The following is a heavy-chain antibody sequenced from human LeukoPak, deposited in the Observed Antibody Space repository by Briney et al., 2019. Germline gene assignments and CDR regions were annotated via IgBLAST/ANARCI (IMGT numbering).Heavy chain of an antibody. V-gene: IGHV4-34*01. CDR2: INHSGST. D-gene: IGHD3-3*01. Sequence: SETLSLTCAVYGGSFSGYYWSWIRQPPGKGLEWIGEINHSGSTNYNPSLKSRVTISVDTSKNQFSLKLSSVTAADTAVYYCARRFYYDFWSGPTTHNWVDPWGQGTLVTVSS. CDR1: GGSFSGYY. CDR3: ARRFYYDFWSGPTTHNWVDP. J-gene: IGHJ5*02.